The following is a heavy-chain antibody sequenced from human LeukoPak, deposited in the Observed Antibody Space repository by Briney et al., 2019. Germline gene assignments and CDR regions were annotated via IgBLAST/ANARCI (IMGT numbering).Heavy chain of an antibody. D-gene: IGHD3-10*01. CDR3: ARLEGGVIVDY. CDR2: IDHSESYT. Sequence: GESLRISCKGSGYSFTSYWITWVRQMPGKGLEWMGRIDHSESYTNYSPSFQGHVTISADKSITTAYLQWSSLKASDTAMYYCARLEGGVIVDYWGQGTLVTVSS. CDR1: GYSFTSYW. J-gene: IGHJ4*02. V-gene: IGHV5-10-1*01.